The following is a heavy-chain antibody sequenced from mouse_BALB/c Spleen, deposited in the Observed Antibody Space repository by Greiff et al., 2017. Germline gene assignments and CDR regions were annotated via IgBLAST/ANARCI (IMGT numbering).Heavy chain of an antibody. CDR2: ISSGSSTI. J-gene: IGHJ2*01. D-gene: IGHD1-1*01. V-gene: IGHV5-17*02. Sequence: EVQGVESGGGLVQPGGSRKLSCAASGFTFSSFGMHWVRQAPEKGLEWVAYISSGSSTIYYADTVKGRFTISRDNPKNTLFLQMTSLRSEDTAMYYCARSALRGNYFDYWGQGTTLTVSS. CDR1: GFTFSSFG. CDR3: ARSALRGNYFDY.